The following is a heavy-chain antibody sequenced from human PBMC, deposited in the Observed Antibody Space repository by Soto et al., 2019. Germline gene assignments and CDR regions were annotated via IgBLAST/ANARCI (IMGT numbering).Heavy chain of an antibody. CDR2: FDPEDGET. CDR1: GYTLTELS. CDR3: ARRYLNWFDP. D-gene: IGHD1-20*01. Sequence: GASVKVSCKVSGYTLTELSMHWVRQAPGKGLEWMGGFDPEDGETIYAQKFQGRVTMTEDTSTSTAYMELRSLRSDDTAVYYCARRYLNWFDPWGQGTLVTVSS. V-gene: IGHV1-24*01. J-gene: IGHJ5*02.